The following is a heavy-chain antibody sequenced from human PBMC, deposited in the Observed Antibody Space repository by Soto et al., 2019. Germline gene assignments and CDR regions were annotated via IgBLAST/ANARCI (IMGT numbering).Heavy chain of an antibody. V-gene: IGHV4-34*01. D-gene: IGHD6-13*01. CDR2: INHSGST. CDR1: GGSFSGYY. Sequence: SETLSLTCAVYGGSFSGYYWSWIRQPPGKGLEWIGEINHSGSTNYNPSLKSRVTISVDTSKNQFSLKLSSVTAADTAVYYCARGHYRIAAAGTGEKWGQGTMVTVYS. J-gene: IGHJ4*02. CDR3: ARGHYRIAAAGTGEK.